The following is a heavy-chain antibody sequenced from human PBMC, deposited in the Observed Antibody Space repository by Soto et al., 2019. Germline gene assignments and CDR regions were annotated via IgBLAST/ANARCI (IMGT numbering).Heavy chain of an antibody. CDR2: ISGGGNST. V-gene: IGHV3-23*01. D-gene: IGHD6-19*01. CDR1: GFTFSNYA. Sequence: EVQLLESGGGLVQPGGSLRLSCAASGFTFSNYAMTWVRQAPGKGLEWVSGISGGGNSTYYADSVKGRFTISRDNSKNALYLQMNSLRAEDTAVYYCAKTESSGWSTRYGMDVWDQGTTVTVSS. J-gene: IGHJ6*02. CDR3: AKTESSGWSTRYGMDV.